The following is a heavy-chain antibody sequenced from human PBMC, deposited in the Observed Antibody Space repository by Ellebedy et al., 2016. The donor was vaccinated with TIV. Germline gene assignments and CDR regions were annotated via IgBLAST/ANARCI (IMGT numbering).Heavy chain of an antibody. J-gene: IGHJ6*02. CDR1: GFILSSYG. CDR2: ISGNGEYT. Sequence: GESLKISCAASGFILSSYGMHWVRQAPGKGLDWVSLISGNGEYTYYADSVKGRLTISRDNSMDTLYLQMNSLGVGDTAIYYCAKLGFDILTGSGGMDVWGQGTTVTVSS. D-gene: IGHD3-9*01. V-gene: IGHV3-23*01. CDR3: AKLGFDILTGSGGMDV.